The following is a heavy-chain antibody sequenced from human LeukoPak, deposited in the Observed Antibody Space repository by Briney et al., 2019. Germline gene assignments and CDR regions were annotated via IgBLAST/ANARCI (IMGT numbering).Heavy chain of an antibody. CDR1: GYTFADYG. CDR3: ARYSYGLYYFDY. CDR2: ISDYNGTT. V-gene: IGHV1-18*01. D-gene: IGHD5-18*01. Sequence: ASVKVSCKASGYTFADYGLSWVRQAPGQGLEWLGWISDYNGTTNYADKFQDRVTMTTDTSTSTAYMELRSLRSDDTAVYYCARYSYGLYYFDYWGQGTLVTVSS. J-gene: IGHJ4*02.